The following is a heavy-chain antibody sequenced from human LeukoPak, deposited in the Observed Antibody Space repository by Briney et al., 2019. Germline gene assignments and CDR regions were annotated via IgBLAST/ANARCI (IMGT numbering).Heavy chain of an antibody. D-gene: IGHD3-22*01. V-gene: IGHV3-74*01. CDR3: AGDLGQYYDTSDNWFDP. CDR2: INSEGINT. Sequence: GGSLRLSCAASGFTFSNYWMHWVRQAPGKGLVWVSRINSEGINTSYADSVKGRFTISRDNAKNTLNLQMNSLRAEDTAVYYCAGDLGQYYDTSDNWFDPWGQGTLVTVSS. J-gene: IGHJ5*02. CDR1: GFTFSNYW.